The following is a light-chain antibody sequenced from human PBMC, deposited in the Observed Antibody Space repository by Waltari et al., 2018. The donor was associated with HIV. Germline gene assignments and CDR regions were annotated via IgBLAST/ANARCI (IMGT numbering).Light chain of an antibody. V-gene: IGLV7-46*01. CDR2: DST. CDR3: LLFFGGVRL. CDR1: VGAGTSHNY. Sequence: QTAVTQELSLSVSPGGTISLTSGSSVGAGTSHNYASWFQQKPGQAPTTLIYDSTRRHSWTPARFSGFLLGDKAVLTLSGALSKDEAHYYCLLFFGGVRLFGGGTMVTV. J-gene: IGLJ2*01.